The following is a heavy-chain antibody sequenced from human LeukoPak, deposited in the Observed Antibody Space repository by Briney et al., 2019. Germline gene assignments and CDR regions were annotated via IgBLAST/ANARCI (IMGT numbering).Heavy chain of an antibody. CDR1: GGSISSYY. J-gene: IGHJ4*02. D-gene: IGHD5-12*01. V-gene: IGHV4-59*01. Sequence: SETLSLTCTVSGGSISSYYWIWIRQPPGKGLEWIGYIYYSGSTNYNPSLKSRVTISVDTSKNQFSLKLSSVTAADTAVYYCARALRVATIFDYWGRGTLVTVSS. CDR2: IYYSGST. CDR3: ARALRVATIFDY.